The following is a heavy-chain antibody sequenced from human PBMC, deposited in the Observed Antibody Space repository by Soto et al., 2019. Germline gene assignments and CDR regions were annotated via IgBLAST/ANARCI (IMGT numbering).Heavy chain of an antibody. CDR3: ERELVHRGWFFQH. D-gene: IGHD6-19*01. CDR2: INHSGST. CDR1: GGSFSGYY. J-gene: IGHJ1*01. Sequence: SETLSLTCAVYGGSFSGYYWSWIRQPPGKGLEWIGEINHSGSTNYNPFLKSRVTISVDTSKNQFSLKLSSVTAADTAVYYCERELVHRGWFFQHWGQGTLVTVSS. V-gene: IGHV4-34*01.